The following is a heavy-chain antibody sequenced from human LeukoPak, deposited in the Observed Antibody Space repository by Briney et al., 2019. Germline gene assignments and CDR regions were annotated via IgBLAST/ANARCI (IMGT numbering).Heavy chain of an antibody. J-gene: IGHJ5*02. CDR2: ISGSGGST. D-gene: IGHD2-21*01. Sequence: GGSLRLSCAASGFTFSSYAMSWVSQAPGKGLEWVSAISGSGGSTYYADSVKGRFTISRDNSKNTLYLQMNSLRAKDTAVYYCAKDLVLAEFDPWGQGTLVTVSS. CDR3: AKDLVLAEFDP. CDR1: GFTFSSYA. V-gene: IGHV3-23*01.